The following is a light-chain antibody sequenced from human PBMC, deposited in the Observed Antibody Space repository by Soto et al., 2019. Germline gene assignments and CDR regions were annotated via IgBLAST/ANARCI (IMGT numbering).Light chain of an antibody. Sequence: QSALTQPASLSGSPGQSITISCIGTGSDIGGYNYVSWYQQHPGKAPKLIIHDVTNRPSGVSDRFFGSKSGNTASLTISGLQAEDEADYYCSSYRASSTTHYVFGTGTKVTVL. CDR2: DVT. V-gene: IGLV2-14*03. J-gene: IGLJ1*01. CDR3: SSYRASSTTHYV. CDR1: GSDIGGYNY.